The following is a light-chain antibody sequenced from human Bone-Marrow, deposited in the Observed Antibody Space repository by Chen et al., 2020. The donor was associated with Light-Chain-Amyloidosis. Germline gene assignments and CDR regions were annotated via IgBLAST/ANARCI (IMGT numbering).Light chain of an antibody. Sequence: SYVLTQPSSVSVAPGQTAPIACGGNNIGSTSVHWYQQTPGQAPLLVVYDDSDRPSGIPARWSGSNSGNTATLTISRVDAGDEADYYCQVWDRSSDRPVFGGGTKLTVL. CDR3: QVWDRSSDRPV. CDR1: NIGSTS. J-gene: IGLJ3*02. CDR2: DDS. V-gene: IGLV3-21*02.